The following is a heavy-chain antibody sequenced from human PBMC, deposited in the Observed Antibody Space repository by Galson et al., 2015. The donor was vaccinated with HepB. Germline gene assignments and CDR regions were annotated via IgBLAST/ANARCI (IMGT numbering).Heavy chain of an antibody. CDR2: IDWDDDK. CDR1: GFSLSTSGMC. J-gene: IGHJ4*02. D-gene: IGHD6-13*01. Sequence: PALVKPTQTLTLTCTFSGFSLSTSGMCVSWIRQPPGKALEWLARIDWDDDKYYSTSLKTRLTISKDTSKNQVVLTMTNMDPVDTATYYCARAVWYSSSWYYFDYWGQGTLVTVSS. V-gene: IGHV2-70*11. CDR3: ARAVWYSSSWYYFDY.